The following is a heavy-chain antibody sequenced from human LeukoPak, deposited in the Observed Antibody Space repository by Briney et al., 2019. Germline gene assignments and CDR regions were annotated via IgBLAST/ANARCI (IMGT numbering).Heavy chain of an antibody. V-gene: IGHV1-18*01. CDR1: GGTFSSYA. CDR3: ARDLYLYFY. CDR2: ISAYDGNT. Sequence: ASVKVSCKASGGTFSSYAISWVRQAPGQGLEWMGWISAYDGNTNYAQKLQGRVTMTTDTSTSTAYMELRSLRSDDTAVYYCARDLYLYFYWGQGTLVTVSS. J-gene: IGHJ4*02. D-gene: IGHD2-2*02.